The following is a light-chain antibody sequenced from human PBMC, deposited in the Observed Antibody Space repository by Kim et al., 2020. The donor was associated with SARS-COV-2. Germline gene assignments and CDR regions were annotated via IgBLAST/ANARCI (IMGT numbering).Light chain of an antibody. V-gene: IGKV3-15*01. CDR2: GAS. CDR1: QSVRSN. CDR3: QQYSNWPIT. Sequence: EIVMTQSPATLSVSPGERATLSCRASQSVRSNLAWYLQKRGQAPRLLIYGASTRATGIPDRFSGSGSGTEFTLTISSLQSEDFAVYYCQQYSNWPITFGQGTRLEIK. J-gene: IGKJ5*01.